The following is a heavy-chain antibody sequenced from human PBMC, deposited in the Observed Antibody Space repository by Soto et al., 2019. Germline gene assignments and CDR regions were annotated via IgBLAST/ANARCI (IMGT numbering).Heavy chain of an antibody. CDR2: IYYSGST. V-gene: IGHV4-39*01. CDR3: ARHGDIVVVPAYYYMDV. Sequence: SETLSLTCTVSGGYISSSSYYWGWIQQPPGKGLEWIGSIYYSGSTYYNPSLKSRVTISVDTSKNQFSLKLSSVTAADTAVYYCARHGDIVVVPAYYYMDVWGKGTTVTVSS. J-gene: IGHJ6*03. CDR1: GGYISSSSYY. D-gene: IGHD2-2*01.